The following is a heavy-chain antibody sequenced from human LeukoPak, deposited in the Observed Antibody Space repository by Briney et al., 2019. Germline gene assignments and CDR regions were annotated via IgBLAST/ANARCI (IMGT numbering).Heavy chain of an antibody. V-gene: IGHV3-7*01. Sequence: GGSLRLSCVASGFTFSSYWMSWVRQAPGKGLEWVANINLEGNEKYYIDSVKGRFTISRDNAKNSLYLQMSSLRAEDTALYYCAREVAVGIGAYNYWGQGTLVTVSS. CDR1: GFTFSSYW. D-gene: IGHD6-13*01. CDR2: INLEGNEK. CDR3: AREVAVGIGAYNY. J-gene: IGHJ4*02.